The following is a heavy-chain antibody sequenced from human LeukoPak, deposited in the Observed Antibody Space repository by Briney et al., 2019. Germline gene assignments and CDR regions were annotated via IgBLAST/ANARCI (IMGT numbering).Heavy chain of an antibody. V-gene: IGHV1-8*02. CDR1: GYTFTSFD. Sequence: GASVRVSCNASGYTFTSFDINWVRQATGQGPEWMGWMNPSSGDTGYAQKFQGRVTMTRDTSTSTVYMELSSLRSEDTAVYYCARDRKSRAARPEGFDPWGQGTLVTVSS. CDR3: ARDRKSRAARPEGFDP. J-gene: IGHJ5*02. D-gene: IGHD6-6*01. CDR2: MNPSSGDT.